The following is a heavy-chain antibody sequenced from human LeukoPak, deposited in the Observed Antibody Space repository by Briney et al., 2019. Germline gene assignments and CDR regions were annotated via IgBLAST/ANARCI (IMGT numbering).Heavy chain of an antibody. CDR3: AKKVAGDYGVDY. J-gene: IGHJ4*02. CDR1: GFTFSSYA. V-gene: IGHV3-30*18. D-gene: IGHD4-17*01. CDR2: ISYDGSNK. Sequence: GSLRLSCAASGFTFSSYAMSWVRQAPGKGLEWVAVISYDGSNKYYADSVKGRFTISRDNSKNTLYLQMNSLRAEDTAVYYCAKKVAGDYGVDYWGQGTLVTVSS.